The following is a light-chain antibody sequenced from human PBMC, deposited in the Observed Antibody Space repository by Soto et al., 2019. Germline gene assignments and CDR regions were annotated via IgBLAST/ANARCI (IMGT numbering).Light chain of an antibody. CDR2: AAS. CDR3: QQSYSTPLT. CDR1: QSISSY. Sequence: DIQMTQSPSSVSASVGERLIITCRASQSISSYLNWYQQKPGKAPKLLIYAASSLQSGVPSRFSGSGSGTDFTLTISSLQPEDFATYYCQQSYSTPLTFGGGTKVDIK. V-gene: IGKV1-39*01. J-gene: IGKJ4*01.